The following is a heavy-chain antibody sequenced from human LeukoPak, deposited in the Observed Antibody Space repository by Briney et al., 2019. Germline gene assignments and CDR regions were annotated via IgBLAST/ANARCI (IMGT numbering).Heavy chain of an antibody. CDR1: GFTFSSYG. D-gene: IGHD2-21*02. CDR2: IWYDGSNK. J-gene: IGHJ4*02. CDR3: ARAGGDYDSFLDY. Sequence: PGGSLRLSCAASGFTFSSYGMPWVRQAPGKGLEWVAVIWYDGSNKYYADSVKGRFTISRDNSKNTLYLQMNSLRSEDTAVYYCARAGGDYDSFLDYWGQGTLVTVSS. V-gene: IGHV3-33*01.